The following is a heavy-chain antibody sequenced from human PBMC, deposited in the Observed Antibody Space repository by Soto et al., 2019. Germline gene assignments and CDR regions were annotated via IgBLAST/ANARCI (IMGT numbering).Heavy chain of an antibody. CDR1: GGTFSSYA. Sequence: QVQLVQSGAEVKKPGSSVKVSCKASGGTFSSYAISWVRQAPGQGLEWMGGIIPIFGTANYAQKFQGRDTITADESTSTAYMELSSLRSEDTAVYYCASYGLEYGTVTTWVFDYWGQGTLVTVSS. V-gene: IGHV1-69*01. J-gene: IGHJ4*02. D-gene: IGHD4-17*01. CDR3: ASYGLEYGTVTTWVFDY. CDR2: IIPIFGTA.